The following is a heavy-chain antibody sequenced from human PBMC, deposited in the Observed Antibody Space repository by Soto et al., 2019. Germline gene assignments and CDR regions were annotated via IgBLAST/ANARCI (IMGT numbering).Heavy chain of an antibody. D-gene: IGHD2-2*01. J-gene: IGHJ6*02. V-gene: IGHV3-30*18. Sequence: GGSLRLSCAASGFSFSSYGMHWVRQAPGKGLEWVAVISYDGSNKYYADSVKGRFTISRDTSKNTLYLQMNSLRAEDTAVFYCVKDRRTEAYGMEVWGQGTTVIVSS. CDR2: ISYDGSNK. CDR1: GFSFSSYG. CDR3: VKDRRTEAYGMEV.